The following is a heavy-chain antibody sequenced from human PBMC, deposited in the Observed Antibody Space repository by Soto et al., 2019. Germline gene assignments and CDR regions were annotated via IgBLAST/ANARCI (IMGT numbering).Heavy chain of an antibody. CDR3: ARGIPVSGSFDY. V-gene: IGHV4-30-4*01. CDR2: IYYSGST. J-gene: IGHJ4*02. Sequence: SETLSLTCTVSGGSISSGDYYWSWIRQPPGKGLEWIGYIYYSGSTYYNPSLKSRVTISVDTSKNQFSLKLSSVTAADTAVYYCARGIPVSGSFDYWGRGTLVTVSS. D-gene: IGHD6-19*01. CDR1: GGSISSGDYY.